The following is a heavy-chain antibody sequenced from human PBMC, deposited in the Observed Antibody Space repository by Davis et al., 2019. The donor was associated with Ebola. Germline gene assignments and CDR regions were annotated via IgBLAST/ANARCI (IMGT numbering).Heavy chain of an antibody. CDR1: GFTFSHYA. Sequence: GESLKISCGASGFTFSHYAMSWVRQAPGEGLEWVSSITSASAQYKYYANSVKGRFSISRDNSRSTLYLQMNSLRAEETAVYFCTKDSELSTDWYGNDYWGRGTLVTISS. V-gene: IGHV3-23*01. CDR2: ITSASAQYK. D-gene: IGHD6-19*01. J-gene: IGHJ4*02. CDR3: TKDSELSTDWYGNDY.